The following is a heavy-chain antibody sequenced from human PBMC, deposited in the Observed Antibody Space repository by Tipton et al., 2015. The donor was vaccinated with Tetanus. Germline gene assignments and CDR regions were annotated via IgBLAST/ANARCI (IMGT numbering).Heavy chain of an antibody. Sequence: GEVKKPGASVKVSCKASGYTFTSYAVTWVRQAPGQGLEGMGWISGYNGNTNFTQKFQGRLTMTRDTSTSTAYMELRSLRSDDTAVYFCARDQLDHWGQGTLVTVSS. CDR1: GYTFTSYA. CDR2: ISGYNGNT. V-gene: IGHV1-18*01. CDR3: ARDQLDH. J-gene: IGHJ4*02.